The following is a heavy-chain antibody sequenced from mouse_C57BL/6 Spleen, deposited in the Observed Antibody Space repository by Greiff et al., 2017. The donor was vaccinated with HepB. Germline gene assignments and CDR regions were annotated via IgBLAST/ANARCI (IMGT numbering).Heavy chain of an antibody. CDR2: IYPGDGDT. D-gene: IGHD1-1*01. CDR1: GYAFSSSW. Sequence: QVQLKQSGPELVKPGASVKISCKASGYAFSSSWMNWVKQRPGKGLEWIGRIYPGDGDTNYNGKFKGKATLTADKSSSTAYMQLSSLTSEDSAVYFCASPYYGSSYVGFAYWGQGTLVTVSA. CDR3: ASPYYGSSYVGFAY. V-gene: IGHV1-82*01. J-gene: IGHJ3*01.